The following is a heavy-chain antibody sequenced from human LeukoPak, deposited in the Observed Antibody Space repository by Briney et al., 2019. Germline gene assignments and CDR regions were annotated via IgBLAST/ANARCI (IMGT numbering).Heavy chain of an antibody. Sequence: PGGSLRLSCAASGFTFSNAWMSWVRQAPGKGLEWVGRIKSKTDGGTTDYAAPVKGRFTISRDDSKSTVSLQMTNLKTEDTAIYYCTTEYYRNGYNFWGQGTLVTVSS. V-gene: IGHV3-15*01. D-gene: IGHD5-18*01. J-gene: IGHJ4*02. CDR3: TTEYYRNGYNF. CDR1: GFTFSNAW. CDR2: IKSKTDGGTT.